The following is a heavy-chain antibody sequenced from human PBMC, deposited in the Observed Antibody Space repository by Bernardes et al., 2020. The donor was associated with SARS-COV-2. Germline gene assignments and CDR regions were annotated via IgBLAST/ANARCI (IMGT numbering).Heavy chain of an antibody. Sequence: GGSLSLSCAASGFTFSDYAMHWVRQAPGKGLEWVAIIAYDGSYKYYADSVKGRFTISRDNSKNTLYLQVNSLRPEDTAVYYCAKPTVAWVQLTTGFDYWGQGTLVTVSS. V-gene: IGHV3-30-3*02. D-gene: IGHD5-18*01. CDR1: GFTFSDYA. CDR3: AKPTVAWVQLTTGFDY. CDR2: IAYDGSYK. J-gene: IGHJ4*02.